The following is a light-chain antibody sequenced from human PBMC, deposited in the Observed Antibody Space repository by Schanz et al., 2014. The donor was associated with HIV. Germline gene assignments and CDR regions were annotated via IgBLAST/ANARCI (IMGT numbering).Light chain of an antibody. CDR1: SSDIGANNF. CDR2: NVS. Sequence: QSALAQPASVSGSPGQSITISCSGTSSDIGANNFVSWYQQQPGKAPKLLIYNVSSRPSGVSVRFSGSKSGNMASLTISGLQAEDEADYYCCSYTTTSTYVFGAGTKLTVL. V-gene: IGLV2-14*03. CDR3: CSYTTTSTYV. J-gene: IGLJ1*01.